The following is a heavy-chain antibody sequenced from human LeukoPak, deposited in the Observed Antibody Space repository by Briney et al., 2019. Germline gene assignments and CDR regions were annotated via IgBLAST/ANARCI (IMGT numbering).Heavy chain of an antibody. CDR1: GFTFSSYG. Sequence: GGSLRRACAASGFTFSSYGMHWVRQAPGKGLEWVAFIRYDGSNKYYADSVKGRFTISRDNSKNKLYMQMNSLRAEDTAVYYCAKVKQYYYYYMDVWGKGTTVTISS. V-gene: IGHV3-30*02. J-gene: IGHJ6*03. D-gene: IGHD1/OR15-1a*01. CDR3: AKVKQYYYYYMDV. CDR2: IRYDGSNK.